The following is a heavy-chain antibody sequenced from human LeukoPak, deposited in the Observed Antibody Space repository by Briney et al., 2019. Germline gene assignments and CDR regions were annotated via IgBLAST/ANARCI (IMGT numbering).Heavy chain of an antibody. CDR1: GGSISSGGYY. D-gene: IGHD1-14*01. CDR2: IYYSGST. CDR3: ARNRGTANWFDP. Sequence: PSQTLSLTCTVSGGSISSGGYYWSWIRQHLGTGWEWIGYIYYSGSTYDNPGLKSRVTISVDTSKNQFSLKLSSVTAADTAVYYCARNRGTANWFDPWGQGTLITVSS. V-gene: IGHV4-31*03. J-gene: IGHJ5*02.